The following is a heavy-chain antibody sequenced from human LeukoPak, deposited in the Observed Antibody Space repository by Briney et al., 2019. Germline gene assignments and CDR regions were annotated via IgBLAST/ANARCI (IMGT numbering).Heavy chain of an antibody. Sequence: PSETLSLTCTVSGGSISGYYWSWIRQPPGKGLEWIGYIYYSGSTNYNLSLKSRVTISVDTSKNQFSLKLSSVTAADTAVYYCARAGGGYQLPDLINWGQGTLVTVSS. CDR2: IYYSGST. V-gene: IGHV4-59*12. CDR1: GGSISGYY. J-gene: IGHJ4*02. D-gene: IGHD2-2*01. CDR3: ARAGGGYQLPDLIN.